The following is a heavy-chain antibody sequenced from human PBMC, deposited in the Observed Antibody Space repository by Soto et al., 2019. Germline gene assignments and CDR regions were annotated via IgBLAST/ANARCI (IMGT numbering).Heavy chain of an antibody. Sequence: SQTICVRCTVAEGTSSSRGFSWSWIRQPPGKGLEWIGYIYHSGSTYYNPSLKSRVTISVDRSKNQFSLKLSSVTAADTAVYYCARVSGPWVQGTLVPVSS. J-gene: IGHJ5*02. CDR1: EGTSSSRGFS. D-gene: IGHD3-10*01. CDR3: ARVSGP. CDR2: IYHSGST. V-gene: IGHV4-30-2*01.